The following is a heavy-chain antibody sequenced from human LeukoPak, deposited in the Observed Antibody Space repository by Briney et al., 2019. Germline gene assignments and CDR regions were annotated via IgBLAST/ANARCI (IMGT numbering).Heavy chain of an antibody. V-gene: IGHV1-46*01. CDR1: GYIFTSYN. CDR3: ARDQGWRRNWFDP. D-gene: IGHD6-19*01. CDR2: INPSGGTT. Sequence: ASVKVSCKASGYIFTSYNMNWVRQAPGQGLEWMGIINPSGGTTNYAQKFQGRVTMTRDTSTSTVYMELSSLRSEDTAVYYCARDQGWRRNWFDPWGQGTLVTVSS. J-gene: IGHJ5*02.